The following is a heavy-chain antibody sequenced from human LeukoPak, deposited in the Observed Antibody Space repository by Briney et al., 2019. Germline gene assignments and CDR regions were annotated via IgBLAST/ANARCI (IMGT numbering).Heavy chain of an antibody. CDR2: ISAYNGNT. Sequence: ASVKVSCKASGYTFTSYGISWVRQAPGQGLEWMGWISAYNGNTNYAQKLQGRVTMTTDTSTSTAYMELRSLRSDDTAVYYCASTRAAARTHYYYYYMDVWGKGTTVTISS. D-gene: IGHD6-13*01. CDR3: ASTRAAARTHYYYYYMDV. J-gene: IGHJ6*03. V-gene: IGHV1-18*01. CDR1: GYTFTSYG.